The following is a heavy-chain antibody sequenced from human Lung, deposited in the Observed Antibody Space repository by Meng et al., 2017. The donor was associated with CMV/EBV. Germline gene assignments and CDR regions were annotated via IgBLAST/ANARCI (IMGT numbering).Heavy chain of an antibody. D-gene: IGHD3-3*01. V-gene: IGHV3-30*02. Sequence: GGSLGLXCAASGFTFSSYGMHWVRQAPGKGLEGVAFIRYDGKNEYYADSVKGRFSISRDDSKNTLYLQMNSLRPEDTAVYYCAKETGPISGGYYYYGIDVXGHGXTVTVSS. J-gene: IGHJ6*02. CDR3: AKETGPISGGYYYYGIDV. CDR2: IRYDGKNE. CDR1: GFTFSSYG.